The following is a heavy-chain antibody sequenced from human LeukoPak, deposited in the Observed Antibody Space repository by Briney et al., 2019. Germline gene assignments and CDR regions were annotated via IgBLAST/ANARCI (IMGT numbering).Heavy chain of an antibody. CDR1: GYTFTSYG. V-gene: IGHV1-18*01. CDR2: ISAYNGNT. D-gene: IGHD6-19*01. CDR3: ARTWGYSSGWWFDYYYYMDV. Sequence: ASVKVSCKASGYTFTSYGISWVRQAPGQGLEWMGWISAYNGNTNCAQKLQGRVTMTTDTSTSTAYMELRSLRSDDTAVYYCARTWGYSSGWWFDYYYYMDVWGKGTTVTISS. J-gene: IGHJ6*03.